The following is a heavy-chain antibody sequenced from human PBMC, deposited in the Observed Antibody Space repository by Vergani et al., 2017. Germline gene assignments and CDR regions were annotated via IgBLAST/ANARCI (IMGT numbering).Heavy chain of an antibody. V-gene: IGHV3-30*18. J-gene: IGHJ6*02. CDR3: AKDLRYSSGGSCYPWSYYYYYGMDV. D-gene: IGHD2-15*01. CDR2: ISYDGSNK. Sequence: QVQLVESGGGVVQPGRSLRLSCAASGFTFSSYGMHWVRQAPGKGLEWVAVISYDGSNKYYADSVKGRFTISRDNSKNTLYLQMNSLRAEDTAVYYCAKDLRYSSGGSCYPWSYYYYYGMDVWGQGTTVTVSS. CDR1: GFTFSSYG.